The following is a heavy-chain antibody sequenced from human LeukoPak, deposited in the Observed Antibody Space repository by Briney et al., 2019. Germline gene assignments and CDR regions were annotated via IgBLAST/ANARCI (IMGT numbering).Heavy chain of an antibody. CDR2: ISPSGGNT. D-gene: IGHD5-18*01. CDR3: ARALPHRRLMDTTMNQHWFDP. CDR1: GYIFTSYY. Sequence: RASVKVSCKASGYIFTSYYIHWVRQAPGQGLEWVGIISPSGGNTNYAQKFQGRVTMTRDMSTSTVYMELSSLTSEDTAVYSCARALPHRRLMDTTMNQHWFDPWGQGTLVTVSS. V-gene: IGHV1-46*01. J-gene: IGHJ5*02.